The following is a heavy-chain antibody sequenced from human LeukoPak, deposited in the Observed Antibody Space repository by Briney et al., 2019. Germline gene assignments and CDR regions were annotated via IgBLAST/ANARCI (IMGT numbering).Heavy chain of an antibody. J-gene: IGHJ4*02. CDR1: GGSISSSSYY. Sequence: SETLSLTCTVSGGSISSSSYYWGWIRQPPGKGLEWIGSIYYSGSTNYNPSLKSRVTISVDTSKNQFSLKLSSVTAADTAVYYCARSSGSYSYYFDYWGQGTLVTVSS. CDR2: IYYSGST. V-gene: IGHV4-39*07. D-gene: IGHD3-10*01. CDR3: ARSSGSYSYYFDY.